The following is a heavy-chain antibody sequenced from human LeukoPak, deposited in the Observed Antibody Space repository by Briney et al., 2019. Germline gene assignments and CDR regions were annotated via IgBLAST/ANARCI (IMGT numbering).Heavy chain of an antibody. CDR3: ARDLTMVRGVIIYYYYGMDV. Sequence: GSSLRLSCAASGFTFSSYDMHWVRQAPGKGLEWVTVISYDGSNKYYSDSVKGRFTISRDNSKNTLYLQMNSLRAEDTAVYYCARDLTMVRGVIIYYYYGMDVWGQGTTVTVSS. J-gene: IGHJ6*02. CDR1: GFTFSSYD. V-gene: IGHV3-30*04. D-gene: IGHD3-10*01. CDR2: ISYDGSNK.